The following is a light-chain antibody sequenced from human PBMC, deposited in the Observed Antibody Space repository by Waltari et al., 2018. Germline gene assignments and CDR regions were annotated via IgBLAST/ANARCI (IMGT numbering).Light chain of an antibody. J-gene: IGKJ1*01. CDR1: QSVSSN. CDR3: QQYNNWPGT. CDR2: GAS. V-gene: IGKV3-15*01. Sequence: EIVMTQSPATLSVSPGERATLSCRASQSVSSNLAWYQQKPGQAPRLLIYGASTRATGIPARFIGSGSETEFTLTISSLQSEDFAVYYCQQYNNWPGTFGQGTKVEIK.